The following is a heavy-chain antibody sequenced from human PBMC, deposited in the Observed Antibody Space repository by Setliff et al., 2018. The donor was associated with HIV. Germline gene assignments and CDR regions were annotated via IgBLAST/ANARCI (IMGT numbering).Heavy chain of an antibody. CDR2: FKSKTDGGTT. D-gene: IGHD3-22*01. Sequence: GGSLRLSCAASGFTFSNAWMSWVRQAPGKGLEWVGRFKSKTDGGTTDYAAPVKGRFTISRDDSKNTLYLQLNSLKTEDTAVYYCTTGLNYYDSSGYTETYFDYWGQGTLVTVSS. CDR3: TTGLNYYDSSGYTETYFDY. CDR1: GFTFSNAW. J-gene: IGHJ4*02. V-gene: IGHV3-15*01.